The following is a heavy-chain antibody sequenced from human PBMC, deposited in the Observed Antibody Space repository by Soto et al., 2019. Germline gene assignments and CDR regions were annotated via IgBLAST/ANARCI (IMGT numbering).Heavy chain of an antibody. J-gene: IGHJ6*02. CDR1: GFTFNSAW. CDR3: TTVPSSYNDFWTGPRVDV. Sequence: GGSLRLSCAASGFTFNSAWMSWVRQAPGKGREWVGRIKSIIEGETTDYAAPVKGRFTISRDDSRASLYLQMNSLKIEDTGVYYSTTVPSSYNDFWTGPRVDVWGQGTPVTVSS. V-gene: IGHV3-15*01. CDR2: IKSIIEGETT. D-gene: IGHD3-3*01.